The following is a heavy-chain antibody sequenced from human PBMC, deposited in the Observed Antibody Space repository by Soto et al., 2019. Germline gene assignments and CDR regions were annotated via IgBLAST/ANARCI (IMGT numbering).Heavy chain of an antibody. CDR2: IIPLFGTA. Sequence: QVYLVQSGAEVKKPGSSVKISCKASGGIFSSNTINWVRQAAGQGLEWMGGIIPLFGTANYAEKFQGRVTITADKSTKTEYMELTSLSSEDTAVYYCASKAACGGDCYAVDSWGQGTLVTVSS. CDR1: GGIFSSNT. CDR3: ASKAACGGDCYAVDS. D-gene: IGHD2-21*02. V-gene: IGHV1-69*06. J-gene: IGHJ4*02.